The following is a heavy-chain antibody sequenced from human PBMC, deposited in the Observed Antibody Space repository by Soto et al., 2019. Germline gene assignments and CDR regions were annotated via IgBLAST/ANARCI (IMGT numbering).Heavy chain of an antibody. CDR3: ARIRESFDL. J-gene: IGHJ4*02. CDR1: GYTFHNYG. D-gene: IGHD1-26*01. CDR2: ISGYKGNT. Sequence: QVLLMQSGPEVKKPGASVKVSCKASGYTFHNYGISWVRQVPGQGLEWMGWISGYKGNTNYASKIQVRVPVTRDTSTATAYMDLRSLISDETAIYYGARIRESFDLCGQGTLVIV. V-gene: IGHV1-18*01.